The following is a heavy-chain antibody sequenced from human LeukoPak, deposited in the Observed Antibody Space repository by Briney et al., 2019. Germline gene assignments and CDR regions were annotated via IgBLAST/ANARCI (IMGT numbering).Heavy chain of an antibody. Sequence: ASVKVSCKASGGTFSSYAISWVRQAPGQGLEWMGRIIPILGIANYAQKFQGRVTITADKSTSTAYMELSSLSSEDTAVYYCARELPFPPSLWFDPWGQGTLVTVSS. J-gene: IGHJ5*02. CDR1: GGTFSSYA. CDR3: ARELPFPPSLWFDP. CDR2: IIPILGIA. D-gene: IGHD2-15*01. V-gene: IGHV1-69*04.